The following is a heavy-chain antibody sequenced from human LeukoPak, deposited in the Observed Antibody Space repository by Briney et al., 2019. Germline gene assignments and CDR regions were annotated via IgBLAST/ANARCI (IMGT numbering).Heavy chain of an antibody. Sequence: SETLSLTCTVSGGSITSSSYYWGWLRQPPGKGLEWIGSAYYSGSTYYNPSLKSRVIISGDTSKNQFSLKMTSVTAADTAMYYCASFGYCSGGSCYPPGYWGQGTLVIVSS. V-gene: IGHV4-39*01. CDR1: GGSITSSSYY. J-gene: IGHJ4*02. D-gene: IGHD2-15*01. CDR3: ASFGYCSGGSCYPPGY. CDR2: AYYSGST.